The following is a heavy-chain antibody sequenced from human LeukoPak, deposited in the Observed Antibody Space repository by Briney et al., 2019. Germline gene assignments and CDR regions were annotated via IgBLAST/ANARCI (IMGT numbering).Heavy chain of an antibody. CDR3: ARIRHLNYYDSSGPHDY. V-gene: IGHV2-70*11. J-gene: IGHJ4*02. D-gene: IGHD3-22*01. CDR1: GFSLSTHGMC. CDR2: IDWDDDK. Sequence: SGPTLVNPRQTLTLTCTFSGFSLSTHGMCVSWIRQPPGKALEWLARIDWDDDKYYNTYLKTRLTISKDTSKSRAVLTMTNMDPMDTATYYCARIRHLNYYDSSGPHDYWGQGTLVTVSS.